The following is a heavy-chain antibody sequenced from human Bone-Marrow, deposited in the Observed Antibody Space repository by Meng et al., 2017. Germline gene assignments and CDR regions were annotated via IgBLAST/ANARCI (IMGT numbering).Heavy chain of an antibody. J-gene: IGHJ5*02. CDR2: IYSGGST. D-gene: IGHD6-13*01. Sequence: GESLKISCAASGFTVSSNYMSWVRQAPGKGLEWVSVIYSGGSTYYADSVKGRFTISRDNAKNSLYLQMNSLRAEDTAVYYCAREGFEAAAGTENWFDPWGQGTLVTVSS. CDR3: AREGFEAAAGTENWFDP. V-gene: IGHV3-53*01. CDR1: GFTVSSNY.